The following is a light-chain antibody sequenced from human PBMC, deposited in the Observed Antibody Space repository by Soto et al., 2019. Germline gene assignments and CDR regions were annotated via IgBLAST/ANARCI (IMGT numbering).Light chain of an antibody. J-gene: IGKJ1*01. V-gene: IGKV1-5*03. Sequence: DIQMTQSPSTLSASVGDRVTITCRASQSIRSWLAWYQQKPGKAPKLLIYKASSLESGVPSRFSGSGSGTEFTLTISSLQPDDFATYYCQQYNSLWTFGQGTKVDIK. CDR1: QSIRSW. CDR2: KAS. CDR3: QQYNSLWT.